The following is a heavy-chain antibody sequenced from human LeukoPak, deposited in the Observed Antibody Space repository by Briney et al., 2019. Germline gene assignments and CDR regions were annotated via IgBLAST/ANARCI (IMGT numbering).Heavy chain of an antibody. D-gene: IGHD1-26*01. CDR3: AKEWDLSFDY. CDR1: GLTFSSYG. CDR2: IRSDGSNK. Sequence: GGSLRLSCAASGLTFSSYGMHWVRQAPGKGLEWVTFIRSDGSNKYYADSVKGRFTISRDNSKNTLYLQMNSLRAEDTAVYYCAKEWDLSFDYWGQGTLVTVSS. V-gene: IGHV3-30*02. J-gene: IGHJ4*02.